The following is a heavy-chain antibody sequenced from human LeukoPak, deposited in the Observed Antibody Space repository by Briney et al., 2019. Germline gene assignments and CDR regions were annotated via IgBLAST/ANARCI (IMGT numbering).Heavy chain of an antibody. J-gene: IGHJ4*02. CDR1: GFTFSNSA. CDR2: IAYNSDYS. D-gene: IGHD3-3*01. Sequence: GSLLLSCAASGFTFSNSAMNWVRQAPGKGLEWISYIAYNSDYSNYADSVRGRFTISRDNANSLLYLQMNSLRDEDTAVYYCARGLATSITRVHFDFWGQGALVTVS. CDR3: ARGLATSITRVHFDF. V-gene: IGHV3-48*02.